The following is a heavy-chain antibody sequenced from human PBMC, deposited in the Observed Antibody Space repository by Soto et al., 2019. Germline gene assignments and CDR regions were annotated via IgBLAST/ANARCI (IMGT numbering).Heavy chain of an antibody. D-gene: IGHD1-7*01. Sequence: EVQQVESGGGLVQPGRSLRLSCAASGFTFDDYATHWVRQAPGKGLEWVSGISWNSGSIGYADSVKGRFTISRDNAKNSLYLQMNSLRAEDTALYCCPKDNLNWKYHDYWGQRTLVTVSS. CDR2: ISWNSGSI. J-gene: IGHJ4*02. V-gene: IGHV3-9*01. CDR3: PKDNLNWKYHDY. CDR1: GFTFDDYA.